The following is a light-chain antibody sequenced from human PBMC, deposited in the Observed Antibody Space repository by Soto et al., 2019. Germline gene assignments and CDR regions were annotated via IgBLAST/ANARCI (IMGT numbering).Light chain of an antibody. V-gene: IGKV3-15*01. CDR1: QSISSN. Sequence: EIVLTQSPATLSLSPGERATLSCRASQSISSNLAWYQQKPGQAPRLLVYGAATRATGIPARFSGSGSGTDFTLTINSLQSEDFAVYYCQMYNNWVGTFGGGTKV. CDR3: QMYNNWVGT. CDR2: GAA. J-gene: IGKJ4*01.